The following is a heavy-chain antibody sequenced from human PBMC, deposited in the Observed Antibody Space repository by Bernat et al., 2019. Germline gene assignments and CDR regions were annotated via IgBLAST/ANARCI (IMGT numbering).Heavy chain of an antibody. CDR3: ARQRNYYDSSGHFDY. CDR2: ISYYGSNK. D-gene: IGHD3-22*01. CDR1: GFTFSSYA. J-gene: IGHJ4*02. Sequence: QVQLVESGGGVVQPGRSLRLSCAASGFTFSSYAMHWVRQAPGKGLEWVAVISYYGSNKYSADSVKGRFPISRDNSKNTLYLQMNSLRAEDTAVYYCARQRNYYDSSGHFDYWGQGTLVTVSS. V-gene: IGHV3-30-3*01.